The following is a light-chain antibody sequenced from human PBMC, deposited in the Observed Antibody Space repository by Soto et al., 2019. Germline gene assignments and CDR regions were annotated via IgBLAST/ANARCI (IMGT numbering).Light chain of an antibody. Sequence: IQLTQSPSSLSASVGDSVTITCRASQGIITYLAWYQQKPGKAPNLLIYGSSTLQSWVPLRFSGSGSGTDFTLTINSLQAEDFATYYCQQTRSYPSTFGGGTKVDIK. CDR2: GSS. CDR1: QGIITY. J-gene: IGKJ4*01. CDR3: QQTRSYPST. V-gene: IGKV1-9*01.